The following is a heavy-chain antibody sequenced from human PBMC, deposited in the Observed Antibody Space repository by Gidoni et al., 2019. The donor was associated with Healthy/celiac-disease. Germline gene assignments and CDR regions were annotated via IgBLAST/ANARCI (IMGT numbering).Heavy chain of an antibody. D-gene: IGHD3-3*01. CDR3: ARDLGGTYYDFWSGYYPYYYGMDV. V-gene: IGHV3-21*01. Sequence: EVQLVESGGGLVKPGGSLRLSCAASGFTFSSYSMNWVRQAPGKGLEWVSSISSSSSYIYYADSVKGRFTISRDNAKNSLYLQMNSLRAEDTAVYYCARDLGGTYYDFWSGYYPYYYGMDVWGKGTTVTVSS. CDR1: GFTFSSYS. CDR2: ISSSSSYI. J-gene: IGHJ6*04.